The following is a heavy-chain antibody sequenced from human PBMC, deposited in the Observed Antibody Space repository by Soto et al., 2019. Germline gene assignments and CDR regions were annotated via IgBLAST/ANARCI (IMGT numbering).Heavy chain of an antibody. J-gene: IGHJ4*02. V-gene: IGHV1-69*01. Sequence: QVQLVQSGAEVKKPGSSVKVSCKASGGTFSTYAINWVRQAPRQGLEWLGGIIPMSGSPNYAQKFQGRVTITADESTSTAYMELSSLRSADTAIYYCARARYSSSWERFDYWGQGTLVTVSS. D-gene: IGHD6-13*01. CDR2: IIPMSGSP. CDR3: ARARYSSSWERFDY. CDR1: GGTFSTYA.